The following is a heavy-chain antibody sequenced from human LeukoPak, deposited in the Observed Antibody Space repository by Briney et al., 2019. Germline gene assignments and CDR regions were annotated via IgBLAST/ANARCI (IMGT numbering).Heavy chain of an antibody. V-gene: IGHV3-21*01. CDR1: GFTFSSYS. CDR3: ARWGPPYCSGGSCYSVWFDP. D-gene: IGHD2-15*01. J-gene: IGHJ5*02. CDR2: ISSSSSYI. Sequence: GGSLRLSCAASGFTFSSYSMNWVRQAPGKGLEWVSSISSSSSYIYYADSVKGRFTISRDNAKNSLYLQMNSLRAEDTAAYYCARWGPPYCSGGSCYSVWFDPWGQGTLVTVSS.